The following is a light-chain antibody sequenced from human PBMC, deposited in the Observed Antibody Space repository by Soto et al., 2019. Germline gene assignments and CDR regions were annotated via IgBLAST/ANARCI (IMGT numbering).Light chain of an antibody. V-gene: IGLV2-14*01. Sequence: QSALTQPASVSGSPGQSVTISCTGTSSDIGAFNYVSWYQHHPGKAPKLMIYGVANRPSGVSNRFSGSKSGNTASLTISGLQAEDEASYYCSSYTVTTTLVVFGGATKLTVL. CDR1: SSDIGAFNY. CDR3: SSYTVTTTLVV. CDR2: GVA. J-gene: IGLJ2*01.